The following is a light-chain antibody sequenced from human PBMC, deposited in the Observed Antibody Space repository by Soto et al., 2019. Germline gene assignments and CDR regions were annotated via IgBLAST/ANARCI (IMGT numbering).Light chain of an antibody. V-gene: IGKV1-5*03. J-gene: IGKJ1*01. Sequence: DIQMTQSPSTLSASVGDRVTITCRASQSISYWLAWYQQKPGKDPNLLIYKASSLESGVPSRFSGIGSGTEFTLTISSLQPDDFAAYYCQQYNNYWTFGQGTKVEIK. CDR3: QQYNNYWT. CDR1: QSISYW. CDR2: KAS.